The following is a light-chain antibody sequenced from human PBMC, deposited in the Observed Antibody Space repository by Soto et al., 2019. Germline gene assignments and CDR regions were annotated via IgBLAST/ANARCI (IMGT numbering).Light chain of an antibody. CDR1: SSDVGSYNF. Sequence: QSALTQPASVSGSPGQSITISCTGTSSDVGSYNFVSWYQQHPGKAPKLMIYEGSQRPSGVSHRFSGSKSGNTASLTISGLQAEDEADYYCCSYAGRYTVLFGGGTQLT. CDR2: EGS. J-gene: IGLJ2*01. V-gene: IGLV2-23*01. CDR3: CSYAGRYTVL.